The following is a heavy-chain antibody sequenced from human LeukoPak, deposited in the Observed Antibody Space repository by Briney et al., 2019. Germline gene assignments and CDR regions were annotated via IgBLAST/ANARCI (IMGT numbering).Heavy chain of an antibody. Sequence: GGSLRLSCAASGFTFDDYGMSWVRQAPGKGLGWVSGINWNGGSTGYADSVKGRFTISRDNAKNSLYLQMNSLRAEDTALYYCASTDYYDSSGYYYEDYWGQGTLVTVSS. V-gene: IGHV3-20*04. CDR3: ASTDYYDSSGYYYEDY. CDR2: INWNGGST. CDR1: GFTFDDYG. J-gene: IGHJ4*02. D-gene: IGHD3-22*01.